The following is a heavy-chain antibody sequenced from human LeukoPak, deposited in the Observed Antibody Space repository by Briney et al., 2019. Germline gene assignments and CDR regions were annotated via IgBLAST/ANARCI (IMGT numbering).Heavy chain of an antibody. Sequence: GGSLRLSCATSGFTFTSYWMHWVRQAPGRGRVWVSRINPDGSGPIYADSVKGRFTNSRDNAKNTLYLQMNSLRDEDTAVYYCARPTTTLEYWGQGTLVTVSS. J-gene: IGHJ4*02. CDR2: INPDGSGP. D-gene: IGHD1-7*01. CDR3: ARPTTTLEY. V-gene: IGHV3-74*01. CDR1: GFTFTSYW.